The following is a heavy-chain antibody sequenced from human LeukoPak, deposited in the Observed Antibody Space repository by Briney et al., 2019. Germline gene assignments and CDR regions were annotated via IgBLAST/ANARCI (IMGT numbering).Heavy chain of an antibody. J-gene: IGHJ3*02. CDR3: ARDRGYDYVWGSYLYTGAFDI. D-gene: IGHD3-16*02. Sequence: PGGSLRLSSAASGFTFSTYWMSWVPQAPGKGLEWVANIKQDGSEKYYVDSVKGRFTISRDNAKNSMYLQMNSLRAEDTAVYYCARDRGYDYVWGSYLYTGAFDIWGQGTMVTVSS. V-gene: IGHV3-7*01. CDR1: GFTFSTYW. CDR2: IKQDGSEK.